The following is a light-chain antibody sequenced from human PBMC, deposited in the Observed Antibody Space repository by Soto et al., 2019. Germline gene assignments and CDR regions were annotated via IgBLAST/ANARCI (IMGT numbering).Light chain of an antibody. CDR1: SSDGGGYNY. CDR2: DVS. CDR3: SSYTSSTSVI. V-gene: IGLV2-14*01. J-gene: IGLJ2*01. Sequence: QSALTQPASVSGSPGQSITISCTGISSDGGGYNYVSWYQQHPGKAPKLMIYDVSNRPSGVSNRFSGSKSGNTASLTISGLQAEDEADYYCSSYTSSTSVIFGGGTKLTVL.